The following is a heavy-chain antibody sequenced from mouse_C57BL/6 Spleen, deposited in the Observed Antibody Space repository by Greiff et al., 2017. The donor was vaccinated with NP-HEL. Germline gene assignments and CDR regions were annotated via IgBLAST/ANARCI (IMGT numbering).Heavy chain of an antibody. CDR1: GYTFTSYG. J-gene: IGHJ1*03. CDR2: IYPRSGNT. Sequence: QVQLQQSGAELARPGASVKLSCKASGYTFTSYGISWVKQRTGQGLEWIGEIYPRSGNTYYNEKFKGKATLTADKSSSTAYMELRSLTSEDSAVYFCARLWGAYYSNRGYFDVWGTGTTVTVSS. V-gene: IGHV1-81*01. CDR3: ARLWGAYYSNRGYFDV. D-gene: IGHD2-5*01.